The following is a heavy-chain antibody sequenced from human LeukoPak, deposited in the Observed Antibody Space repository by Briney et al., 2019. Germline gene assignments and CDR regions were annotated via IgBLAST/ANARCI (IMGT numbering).Heavy chain of an antibody. CDR3: AKDRDYYLVGFFDY. V-gene: IGHV3-20*04. CDR2: INWNGGST. D-gene: IGHD3-10*01. Sequence: GGSLRLSCAASGFTFDDYSMSWVRQAPGKGLEWVSGINWNGGSTGYADSVKGRFTISRDNAKNSLYLQMSSLRAEDTALYYCAKDRDYYLVGFFDYWGQGTLVTVSS. J-gene: IGHJ4*02. CDR1: GFTFDDYS.